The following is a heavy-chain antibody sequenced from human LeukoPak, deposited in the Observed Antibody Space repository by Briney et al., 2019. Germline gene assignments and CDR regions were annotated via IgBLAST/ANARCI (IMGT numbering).Heavy chain of an antibody. D-gene: IGHD1-26*01. J-gene: IGHJ4*02. CDR3: ATVTSGSYYSGSRFDY. CDR2: FDPEDGET. Sequence: GALVKVSCKVSGYTLTELSMHWVRQAPGKGLEWMGGFDPEDGETIYAQKFQGRVTMTEDTSTDTAYMELSSLRSEDTAVYYCATVTSGSYYSGSRFDYWGQGTLVTVSS. CDR1: GYTLTELS. V-gene: IGHV1-24*01.